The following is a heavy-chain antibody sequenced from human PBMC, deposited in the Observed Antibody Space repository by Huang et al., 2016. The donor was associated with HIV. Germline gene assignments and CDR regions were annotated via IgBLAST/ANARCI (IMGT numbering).Heavy chain of an antibody. CDR1: GYSFTNYD. Sequence: QVQLVQSGAEVKKPGASVQVSCSASGYSFTNYDINWVRQATGQGLEWMGWINPDSGKTAYAQKVQGRVTMTRNTRTGTAYMELRSLRSDDTAVYYCARLTSGWYQDYWGQGTLVTVSS. D-gene: IGHD6-19*01. J-gene: IGHJ4*02. V-gene: IGHV1-8*01. CDR2: INPDSGKT. CDR3: ARLTSGWYQDY.